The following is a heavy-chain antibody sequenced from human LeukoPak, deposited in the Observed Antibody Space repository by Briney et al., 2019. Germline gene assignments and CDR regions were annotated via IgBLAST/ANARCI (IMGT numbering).Heavy chain of an antibody. V-gene: IGHV3-30*02. J-gene: IGHJ4*02. CDR2: IRYDGSNK. CDR1: GFTFSSYG. CDR3: ARGLFPPLGGSGIFDY. D-gene: IGHD3-10*01. Sequence: GSLRLSCAASGFTFSSYGMHWVRQAPGKGLEWVAFIRYDGSNKYYADSVKGRFTISRHNSKNTLYLQMNSLRAEDTAVYYCARGLFPPLGGSGIFDYWGQGTLVTVSS.